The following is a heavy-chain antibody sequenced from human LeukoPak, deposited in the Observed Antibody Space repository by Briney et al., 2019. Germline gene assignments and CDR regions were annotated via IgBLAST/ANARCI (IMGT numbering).Heavy chain of an antibody. V-gene: IGHV3-33*01. CDR1: GFTFNNYG. D-gene: IGHD3-9*01. CDR3: VRDCTSPLRYFDWLFPADF. Sequence: GRSLRLSCAASGFTFNNYGMHWVRQAPGKGLEWVAGIRYDGSHKYYEDSVKGRFTISRDNAKNTLYLQMNSLRGEDTAVYYWVRDCTSPLRYFDWLFPADFWGQGTPVTVSS. J-gene: IGHJ4*02. CDR2: IRYDGSHK.